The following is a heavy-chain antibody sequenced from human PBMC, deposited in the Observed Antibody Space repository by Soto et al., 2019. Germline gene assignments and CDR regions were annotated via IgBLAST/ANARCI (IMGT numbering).Heavy chain of an antibody. Sequence: SETLSLTCTVSGGSFSSPDYYWSWLRQPPGEGLEWIAFIYYSGSTYYNPSLNSRLTMSIDTSKNQFSLTLGSVTAADTAGYPCARTSNNLTAWSYLPGWFGPGGRGHLVPVS. CDR1: GGSFSSPDYY. CDR3: ARTSNNLTAWSYLPGWFGP. J-gene: IGHJ5*02. D-gene: IGHD3-16*02. CDR2: IYYSGST. V-gene: IGHV4-30-4*01.